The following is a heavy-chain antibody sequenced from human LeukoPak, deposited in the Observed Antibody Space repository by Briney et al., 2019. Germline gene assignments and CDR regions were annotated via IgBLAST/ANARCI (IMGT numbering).Heavy chain of an antibody. CDR2: IRYDGSNK. Sequence: GGSLRLSCAASGFTFSSYGMHWVRQAPGKGLEWVAFIRYDGSNKYYADSVKGRFTISRDNSKNTLYLQMNSLRAEDTAVYYCAKECSGGSCYRNFDYWGQETLVTVSS. V-gene: IGHV3-30*02. CDR1: GFTFSSYG. CDR3: AKECSGGSCYRNFDY. J-gene: IGHJ4*02. D-gene: IGHD2-15*01.